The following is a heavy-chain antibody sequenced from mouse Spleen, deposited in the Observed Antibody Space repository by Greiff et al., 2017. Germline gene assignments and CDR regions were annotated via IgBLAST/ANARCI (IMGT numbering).Heavy chain of an antibody. CDR2: IDPSDSET. CDR3: ARGGTVVAGDY. J-gene: IGHJ2*01. V-gene: IGHV1-52*01. CDR1: GYTFTSYW. D-gene: IGHD1-1*01. Sequence: QVQLQQPGAELVRPGSSVKLSCKASGYTFTSYWMHWVKQRPIQGLEWIGNIDPSDSETHYNQKFKDKATLTVDKSSSTAYMQLSSLTSEDSAVYYCARGGTVVAGDYWGQGTTLTVSS.